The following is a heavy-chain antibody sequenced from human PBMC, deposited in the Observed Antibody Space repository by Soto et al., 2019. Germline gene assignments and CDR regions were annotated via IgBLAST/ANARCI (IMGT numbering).Heavy chain of an antibody. V-gene: IGHV4-59*01. D-gene: IGHD3-3*01. CDR3: ARAITIFGVVIYHNWFDP. CDR1: GGSISGSY. J-gene: IGHJ5*02. Sequence: SETLSLTCSVSGGSISGSYWSWIRQPPGKGLEWIGYIYYSGSTNYNPSLKSRVTISVDTSKNQFSLKLSSVTAADTAVYYCARAITIFGVVIYHNWFDPWGQGTLVTVSS. CDR2: IYYSGST.